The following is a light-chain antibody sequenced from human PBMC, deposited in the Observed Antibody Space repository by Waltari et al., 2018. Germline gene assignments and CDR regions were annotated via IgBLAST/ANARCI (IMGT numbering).Light chain of an antibody. J-gene: IGKJ1*01. V-gene: IGKV3D-20*02. CDR1: KSVSRP. CDR3: QQRINWPRT. CDR2: GAS. Sequence: EIVLTQSPGTLALSPGERATLSYRASKSVSRPVRVQKPGQAPSLLIFGASSRATGIPDTFSDSGSGTNFTLAIRRLQPEDFAVYYCQQRINWPRTFGQGTKVEIK.